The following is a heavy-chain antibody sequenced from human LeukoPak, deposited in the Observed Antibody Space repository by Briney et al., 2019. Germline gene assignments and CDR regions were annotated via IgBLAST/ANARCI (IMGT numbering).Heavy chain of an antibody. V-gene: IGHV5-51*01. CDR1: GNTFSTYW. D-gene: IGHD5-18*01. CDR2: IYPGDSDT. CDR3: ARLPGLPGDTAYYFDS. Sequence: KIGESLKISCKGSGNTFSTYWIAWVRQMPGKGLECLGIIYPGDSDTRYSPSFQGQVTISADKSINTAHLQWRSLQASDTAIYYCARLPGLPGDTAYYFDSWGRGTLVTVSS. J-gene: IGHJ4*02.